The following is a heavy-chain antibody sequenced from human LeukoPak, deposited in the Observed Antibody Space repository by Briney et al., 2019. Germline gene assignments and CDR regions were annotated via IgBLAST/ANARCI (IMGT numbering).Heavy chain of an antibody. J-gene: IGHJ4*02. CDR1: GFTFSSYW. V-gene: IGHV3-7*01. CDR3: ARDRGGRIAAAGTLSY. Sequence: GGSLRLSCAASGFTFSSYWMSWVRQAPGKGLEWVANIKQDGSEKYYVDSVKGRFTISRDNAKNSLYLQMNSLRAEDTAVYYCARDRGGRIAAAGTLSYWGQGTLVTVSS. D-gene: IGHD6-13*01. CDR2: IKQDGSEK.